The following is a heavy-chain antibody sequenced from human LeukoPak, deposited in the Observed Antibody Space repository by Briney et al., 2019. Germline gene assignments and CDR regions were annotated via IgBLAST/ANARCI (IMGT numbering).Heavy chain of an antibody. J-gene: IGHJ6*02. CDR1: GGSISSGDYY. CDR3: ARDRFPASSSWYYYYYGMDV. Sequence: PSETLSLTCTVSGGSISSGDYYWSWIRRPPGKGLEWIGYIYYSGSTYYNPSLKSRVTISVDTSKNQFSLKLSSVTAADTAVYYCARDRFPASSSWYYYYYGMDVWGQGTTVTVSS. CDR2: IYYSGST. V-gene: IGHV4-30-4*01. D-gene: IGHD6-13*01.